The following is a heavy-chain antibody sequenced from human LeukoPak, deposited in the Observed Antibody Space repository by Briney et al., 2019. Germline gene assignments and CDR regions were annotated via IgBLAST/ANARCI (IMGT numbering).Heavy chain of an antibody. CDR1: GGTFISYA. V-gene: IGHV1-69*05. CDR2: IIPIFGTA. D-gene: IGHD3-3*01. CDR3: ARGIVPGWSGPTHY. Sequence: SVKXXCKASGGTFISYAISWVRQAPGQGLEWMGGIIPIFGTANYAQKFQGRVTITTDESTSTAYMELSSLRSEDTAVYYCARGIVPGWSGPTHYWGQGTLVTVSS. J-gene: IGHJ4*02.